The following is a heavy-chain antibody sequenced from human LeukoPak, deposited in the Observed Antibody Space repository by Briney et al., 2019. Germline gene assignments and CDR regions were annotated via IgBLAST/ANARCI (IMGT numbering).Heavy chain of an antibody. D-gene: IGHD6-13*01. CDR3: AKASLSSLASSFDY. V-gene: IGHV3-9*01. J-gene: IGHJ4*02. CDR1: GFTFSSYS. Sequence: GGSLRLSCAASGFTFSSYSMNWVRQAPGKGLEWVSGISWNSGSIGYADSVKGRFTISRDNAKNSLYLQMNSLRAEDTALYYCAKASLSSLASSFDYWGQGTLVTVPS. CDR2: ISWNSGSI.